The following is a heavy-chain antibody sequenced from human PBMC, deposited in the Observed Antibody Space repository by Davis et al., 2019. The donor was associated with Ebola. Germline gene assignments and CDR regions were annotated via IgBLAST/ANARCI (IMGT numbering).Heavy chain of an antibody. V-gene: IGHV3-21*01. Sequence: GESLKISCAASGFTFSSYSMNWVRQAPGKGLEWVSSISSSSSYIYYADSVKGRFTISRDNAKNSLYLQMNSLRAEDTAVYYCARDLIYDSSGYYYERGAGYWGQGTLVTVSS. CDR1: GFTFSSYS. CDR2: ISSSSSYI. D-gene: IGHD3-22*01. CDR3: ARDLIYDSSGYYYERGAGY. J-gene: IGHJ4*02.